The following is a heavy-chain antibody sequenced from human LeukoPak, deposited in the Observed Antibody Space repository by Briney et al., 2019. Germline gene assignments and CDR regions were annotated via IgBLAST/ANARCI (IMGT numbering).Heavy chain of an antibody. CDR3: ARLRFLEWLSKADAFDI. D-gene: IGHD3-3*01. CDR1: GFTVSSNY. Sequence: GGSLRLSCAASGFTVSSNYMSWVRQAPGKGLEWVSVIYSGGSTYYADSVKGRFTIPRDNSKNTLYLQMNSLRAEDTAVYYCARLRFLEWLSKADAFDIWGQGTMVTVSS. J-gene: IGHJ3*02. V-gene: IGHV3-66*02. CDR2: IYSGGST.